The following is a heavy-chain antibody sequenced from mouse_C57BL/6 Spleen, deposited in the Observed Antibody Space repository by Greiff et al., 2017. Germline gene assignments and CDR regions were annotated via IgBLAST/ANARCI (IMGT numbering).Heavy chain of an antibody. J-gene: IGHJ4*01. CDR3: ARGGGGYGGARDY. CDR2: IHPSDSDT. CDR1: GYTFTSYW. V-gene: IGHV1-74*01. D-gene: IGHD1-1*02. Sequence: QVHVMQPGAELVKPGASVKVSCTASGYTFTSYWMHWVKQRPGQGLEWIGRIHPSDSDTNYTQKFKGKATLTVDKSSSTAYMQLSSLTSEDSAVEYCARGGGGYGGARDYWGQGTSVTVS.